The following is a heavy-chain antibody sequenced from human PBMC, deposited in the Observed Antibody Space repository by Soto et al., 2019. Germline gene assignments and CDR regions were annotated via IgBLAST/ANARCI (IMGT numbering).Heavy chain of an antibody. V-gene: IGHV4-59*01. CDR1: GASISSSY. D-gene: IGHD2-21*02. Sequence: SETLSLTCTVSGASISSSYWSWIRRPPGKGLEWIGYIYHSGSAKYNPSLKSRVTISVDTSKNQFSVKLSSVTAADTAVYYCARVWGLDYIDSWGQGTRVTVSS. J-gene: IGHJ4*02. CDR2: IYHSGSA. CDR3: ARVWGLDYIDS.